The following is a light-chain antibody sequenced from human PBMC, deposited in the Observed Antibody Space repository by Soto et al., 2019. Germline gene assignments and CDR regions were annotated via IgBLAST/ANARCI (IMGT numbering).Light chain of an antibody. V-gene: IGKV3-20*01. Sequence: EVVMTQSPATLSVSPGEGATLSCRASQGIGDTLAWYQHKPGQTPRLLIYGASNRATGIPDRFSGSGSGTDFTLTINRLEPEDFAVYYCQQYGSSPLTFGGGTKVDIK. CDR3: QQYGSSPLT. CDR2: GAS. J-gene: IGKJ4*01. CDR1: QGIGDT.